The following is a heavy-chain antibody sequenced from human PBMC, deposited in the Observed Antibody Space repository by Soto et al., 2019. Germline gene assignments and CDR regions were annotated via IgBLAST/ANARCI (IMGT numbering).Heavy chain of an antibody. V-gene: IGHV4-59*01. D-gene: IGHD3-10*01. CDR1: GGFISSYY. Sequence: SETLSLTCTVSGGFISSYYWSWIRQPPGKGLEWIGYIYYSGSTNYKPSLKSRVTISVDTSKNQFSLKLSSVTAADTAVYYCARTTGSGSGRYYYYYMDVWGKGTTVNVSS. CDR3: ARTTGSGSGRYYYYYMDV. J-gene: IGHJ6*03. CDR2: IYYSGST.